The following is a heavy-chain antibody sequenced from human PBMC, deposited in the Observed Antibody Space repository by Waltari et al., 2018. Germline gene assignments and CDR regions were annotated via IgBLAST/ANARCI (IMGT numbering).Heavy chain of an antibody. CDR3: ARGQRRGVDEMTTVTTGYYYGMDV. V-gene: IGHV3-7*01. D-gene: IGHD4-17*01. CDR1: GFTFSSYW. J-gene: IGHJ6*02. Sequence: EVQLVESGGGLVQPGGSLRLSCAASGFTFSSYWMSWVRQAPGKGLEWVANIKQDGSEKYYVDSVKGRFTISIDNAKNSLYLQMNSLRAEDTAVYYCARGQRRGVDEMTTVTTGYYYGMDVWGQGTTVTVSS. CDR2: IKQDGSEK.